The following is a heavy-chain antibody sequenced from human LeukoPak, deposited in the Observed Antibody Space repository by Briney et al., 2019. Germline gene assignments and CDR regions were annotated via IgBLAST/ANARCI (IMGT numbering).Heavy chain of an antibody. CDR2: VSGSGSST. CDR1: GFTFSSYA. Sequence: GGSLRLSCAASGFTFSSYAMSWVRQTPGKGLEWVSAVSGSGSSTYYADSVKGRFTVSRDNSKNTVYLQMNSLKPEDTAVYYCVKDGGITVAGKEGFDYWGQGTLVTVSS. V-gene: IGHV3-23*01. J-gene: IGHJ4*02. D-gene: IGHD6-19*01. CDR3: VKDGGITVAGKEGFDY.